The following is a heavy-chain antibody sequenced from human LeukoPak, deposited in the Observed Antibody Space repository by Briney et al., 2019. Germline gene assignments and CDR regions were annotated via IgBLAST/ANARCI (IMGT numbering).Heavy chain of an antibody. Sequence: GGSLRLSCTASGFKFHNYALHWVRQAPGKGLEWVSGISWNNESLDYADSVKGRFIISRDNAKNSIYLQMNSLRAEDTALYYCARDWGSSGWFYFGSWGRGTLVSVSS. CDR2: ISWNNESL. J-gene: IGHJ4*02. D-gene: IGHD6-19*01. CDR3: ARDWGSSGWFYFGS. CDR1: GFKFHNYA. V-gene: IGHV3-9*01.